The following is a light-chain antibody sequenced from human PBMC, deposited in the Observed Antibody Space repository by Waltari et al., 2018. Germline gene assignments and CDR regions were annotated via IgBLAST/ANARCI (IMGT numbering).Light chain of an antibody. Sequence: HLVLTHSPSASASLGASVKLTCTLDSGHRTTIIAWHPQQPQKGPRYLMKVNRDGSHSKGDEIPDRFSGSSSSSGTERYLTIASVQSEDEADYYCQTGGHGTWVFGGWTKLTVL. CDR2: VNRDGSH. CDR3: QTGGHGTWV. V-gene: IGLV4-69*01. J-gene: IGLJ3*02. CDR1: SGHRTTI.